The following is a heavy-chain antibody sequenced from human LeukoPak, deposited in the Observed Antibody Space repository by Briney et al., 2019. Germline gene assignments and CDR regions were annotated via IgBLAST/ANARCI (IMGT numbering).Heavy chain of an antibody. J-gene: IGHJ4*02. CDR3: ARGGYSGYAPRFDY. V-gene: IGHV3-53*01. CDR1: AFIVSSNY. CDR2: IYSGGNT. Sequence: PGGSLRLSCAASAFIVSSNYMSWVRQAPGKGLEWLSIIYSGGNTYYADSLKGRFTISRDNSKNTLYLQMNSLRAEDTAVYYCARGGYSGYAPRFDYWGQGTLVTVSS. D-gene: IGHD5-12*01.